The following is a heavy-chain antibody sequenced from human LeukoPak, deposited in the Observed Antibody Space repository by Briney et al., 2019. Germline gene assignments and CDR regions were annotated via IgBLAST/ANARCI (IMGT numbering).Heavy chain of an antibody. J-gene: IGHJ4*02. CDR2: LSNGGGT. Sequence: GGSLRLSCAASGFTFSSYAMSWVRQAPGKGLEWVSALSNGGGTYYADSVKGRFTISRDNSKNTLYLQMNSLRAEDTAVYYCASPIIAAAGGWSDYWGQGTLVTVSS. V-gene: IGHV3-23*01. CDR3: ASPIIAAAGGWSDY. CDR1: GFTFSSYA. D-gene: IGHD6-13*01.